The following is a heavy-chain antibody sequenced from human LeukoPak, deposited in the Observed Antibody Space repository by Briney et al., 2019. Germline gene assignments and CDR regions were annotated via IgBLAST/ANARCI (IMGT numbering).Heavy chain of an antibody. CDR2: IYYSGST. CDR3: ARAASSGWYGDWFDP. Sequence: SETLSLTCTVSGGSISSGDYYWSWISQHPGKGLEWIGYIYYSGSTYYNPSPKSRVTISVDTSKNQFSLKLSSVTAADTAVYYCARAASSGWYGDWFDPWGQGTLVTVSS. V-gene: IGHV4-31*03. CDR1: GGSISSGDYY. J-gene: IGHJ5*02. D-gene: IGHD6-19*01.